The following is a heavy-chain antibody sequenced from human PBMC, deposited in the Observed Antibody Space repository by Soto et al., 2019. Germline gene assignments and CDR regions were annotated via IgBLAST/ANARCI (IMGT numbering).Heavy chain of an antibody. J-gene: IGHJ4*02. V-gene: IGHV4-34*01. Sequence: QVQLQQWGAGLLKPSETLSLTCAVYGGSFSGYYWSWIRQPPGKGLEWIGEINHSGSTNYNPSLKSRVTISVDTSKNQFSLKLSSVTAADTAVYYCASLLGDGYKPFDYWGQGTLVTVSS. CDR1: GGSFSGYY. CDR2: INHSGST. D-gene: IGHD5-12*01. CDR3: ASLLGDGYKPFDY.